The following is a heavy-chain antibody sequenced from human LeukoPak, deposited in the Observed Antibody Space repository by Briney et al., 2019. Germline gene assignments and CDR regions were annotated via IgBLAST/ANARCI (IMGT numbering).Heavy chain of an antibody. CDR1: GFTFSSYP. V-gene: IGHV3-23*01. CDR2: IVGSGDST. CDR3: AKVGTSGSSGWYEDY. J-gene: IGHJ4*02. D-gene: IGHD6-19*01. Sequence: PGGSLRLSCAASGFTFSSYPMSWVRQAPGKGLEWVSGIVGSGDSTYYADSVKGRFTISRDNSKNTLYLQMNSLRAEDTAVYHCAKVGTSGSSGWYEDYWGQGTLVTVSS.